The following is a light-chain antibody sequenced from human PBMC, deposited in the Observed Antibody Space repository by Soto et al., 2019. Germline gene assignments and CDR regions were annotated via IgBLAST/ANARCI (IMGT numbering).Light chain of an antibody. J-gene: IGKJ4*01. CDR3: QKSNSASLT. CDR1: QGISNY. V-gene: IGKV1-27*01. Sequence: DIQMTQSPSSLSASVGDRVTITCRASQGISNYLAWYQQKPGTAPKLLIYAASALQSGVPSRFGGSGSGTDFTLTINSLQPEDVATYYCQKSNSASLTFGGGTKVEIK. CDR2: AAS.